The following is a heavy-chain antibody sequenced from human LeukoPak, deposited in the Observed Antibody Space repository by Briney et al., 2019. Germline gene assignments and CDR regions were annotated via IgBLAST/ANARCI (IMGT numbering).Heavy chain of an antibody. V-gene: IGHV3-66*01. D-gene: IGHD2-15*01. CDR3: ARASKVEAFDV. Sequence: PGGSLRLSCAASGVTVSSTYMSWVRQAPGKGLEWVSVIYGRSSTYNADSVKGRFTISRDNSKNTLFLQMNSLRAEDTAVYYCARASKVEAFDVWGQGTMVTVSS. J-gene: IGHJ3*01. CDR1: GVTVSSTY. CDR2: IYGRSST.